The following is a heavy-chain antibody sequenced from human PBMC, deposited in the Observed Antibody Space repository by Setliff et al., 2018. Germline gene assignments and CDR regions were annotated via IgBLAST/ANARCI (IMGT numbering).Heavy chain of an antibody. V-gene: IGHV4-39*07. Sequence: SETLSLTCTVSGGSISSSSYYWGWIRQPPGKGLEWIGSIYYSGSTYYNPSLKSRVTISVDTSKNQFSLKLSSVTAADTAVYYCARAGGYYYYYYGMDVWGQGTTVTVS. CDR1: GGSISSSSYY. CDR3: ARAGGYYYYYYGMDV. CDR2: IYYSGST. J-gene: IGHJ6*02.